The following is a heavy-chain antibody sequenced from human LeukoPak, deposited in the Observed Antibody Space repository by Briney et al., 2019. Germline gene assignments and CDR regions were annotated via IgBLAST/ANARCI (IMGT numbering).Heavy chain of an antibody. Sequence: ASVKVSCKASGYTFTSYGISWVRQAPGQGLEWMGWISAYNGNTNYAQKLQGRVTMTTDTSTSTAYMELRSLRSDDTAVYYCARDAYDSSGYYPYYFDYWGQGTLVTVSS. CDR3: ARDAYDSSGYYPYYFDY. J-gene: IGHJ4*02. V-gene: IGHV1-18*01. CDR2: ISAYNGNT. CDR1: GYTFTSYG. D-gene: IGHD3-22*01.